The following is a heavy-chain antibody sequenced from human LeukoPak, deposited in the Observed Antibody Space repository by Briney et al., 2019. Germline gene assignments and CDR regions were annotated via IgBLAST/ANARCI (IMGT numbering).Heavy chain of an antibody. V-gene: IGHV1-3*03. CDR2: INAGNGNT. CDR3: ARGTYSSSWRWFEP. Sequence: GASVKVSCKASGYTFTSYAMHWVRQAPGQRLEWMGWINAGNGNTKYSQEFQGRVTITRDTSASTAYMELSSLRSEDMAVYYCARGTYSSSWRWFEPWGQGTLVTVSS. D-gene: IGHD6-13*01. J-gene: IGHJ5*02. CDR1: GYTFTSYA.